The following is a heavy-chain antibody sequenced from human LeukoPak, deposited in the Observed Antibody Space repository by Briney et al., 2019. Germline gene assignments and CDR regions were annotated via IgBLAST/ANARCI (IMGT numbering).Heavy chain of an antibody. CDR3: ARGSTDVVAATPQVWSVWFDP. CDR1: GGSFSGYY. V-gene: IGHV4-34*01. CDR2: INHSGST. J-gene: IGHJ5*02. Sequence: SETLSLTCAVYGGSFSGYYWSWIRQPPGKGLEWIGEINHSGSTNYNPSLKSRVTISVDTSKNQFSLKLSSVTAADTAVYYCARGSTDVVAATPQVWSVWFDPWGQGTLVTVSS. D-gene: IGHD2-15*01.